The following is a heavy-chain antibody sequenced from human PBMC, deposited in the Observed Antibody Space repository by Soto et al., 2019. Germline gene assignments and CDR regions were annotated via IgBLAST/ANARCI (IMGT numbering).Heavy chain of an antibody. V-gene: IGHV3-15*01. CDR2: IKSKTDGGTT. D-gene: IGHD2-2*01. Sequence: GGSLRLSCAASGFTFSNAWMSWVRQAPGKGLEWVGRIKSKTDGGTTDYAVPVKGRFTISRDDSKNTLYLQMNSLKTEDTAVYYCTTVVVPARRMAYWGQGTLVTVSS. J-gene: IGHJ4*02. CDR1: GFTFSNAW. CDR3: TTVVVPARRMAY.